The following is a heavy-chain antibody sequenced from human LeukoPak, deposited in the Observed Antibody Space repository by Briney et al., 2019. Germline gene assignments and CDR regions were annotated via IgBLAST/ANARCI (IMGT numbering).Heavy chain of an antibody. CDR3: ARARHYSSSSTNWLDP. CDR1: GFTFSSYA. CDR2: ISYDGSNK. V-gene: IGHV3-30-3*01. Sequence: GRSLRLSCAASGFTFSSYAMHWVRQAPGKGLEWVAVISYDGSNKYYADSVKGRFTISRDNSKNTLYLQMNSLRAEDTAVYYCARARHYSSSSTNWLDPWGQGTLVTVSS. D-gene: IGHD6-6*01. J-gene: IGHJ5*02.